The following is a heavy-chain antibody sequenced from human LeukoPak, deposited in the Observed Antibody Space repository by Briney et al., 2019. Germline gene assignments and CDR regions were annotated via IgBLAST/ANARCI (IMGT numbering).Heavy chain of an antibody. V-gene: IGHV3-21*04. CDR2: ISSSSSYI. J-gene: IGHJ4*02. CDR3: ATLRNSYFDY. D-gene: IGHD1/OR15-1a*01. Sequence: PGGSLRLSCAASGFTFSDYSMNWVRQAPGKGLEWVSSISSSSSYIYYADSVKGRFTISRDNAENSLYLQMSSLRAEDTAVYYCATLRNSYFDYWGQGTLVTVSS. CDR1: GFTFSDYS.